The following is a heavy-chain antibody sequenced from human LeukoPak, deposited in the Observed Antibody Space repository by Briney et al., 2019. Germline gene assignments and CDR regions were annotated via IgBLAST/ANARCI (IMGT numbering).Heavy chain of an antibody. J-gene: IGHJ4*02. CDR1: GFTFSNSW. V-gene: IGHV3-74*01. CDR3: ARREGSGWYYFDY. D-gene: IGHD6-19*01. CDR2: INTDGSTT. Sequence: HPGGSLRLSCAASGFTFSNSWMHWVRQAPGKGLVWISLINTDGSTTIYADSVKGRFTISRDNAKNTLYLQMNSVRPEDTAVYYCARREGSGWYYFDYWGQGTLVTVSS.